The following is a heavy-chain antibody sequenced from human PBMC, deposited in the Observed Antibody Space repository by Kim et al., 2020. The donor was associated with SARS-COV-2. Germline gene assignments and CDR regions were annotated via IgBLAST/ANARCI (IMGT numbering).Heavy chain of an antibody. J-gene: IGHJ4*02. D-gene: IGHD2-2*01. CDR3: ARGCGFVVVPAASHYFDY. Sequence: KGRFTISRDNAKNSLYLQMNSLRAEDTAVYYCARGCGFVVVPAASHYFDYWGQGTLVTVSS. V-gene: IGHV3-11*05.